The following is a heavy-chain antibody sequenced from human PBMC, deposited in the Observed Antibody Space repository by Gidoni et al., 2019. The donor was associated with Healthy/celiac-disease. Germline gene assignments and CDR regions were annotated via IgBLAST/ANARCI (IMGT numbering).Heavy chain of an antibody. J-gene: IGHJ4*02. CDR3: AKDSSEGGVFFDY. D-gene: IGHD1-26*01. CDR1: GFPISSYT. V-gene: IGHV3-23*01. Sequence: EVQLLESGGGLVQPGGSLRLCCAASGFPISSYTMNWVRQAPGKGLEWASAVTGSGSSTYSADSVKGRFTISRDNSRNALYLQMNSLRAADTAVYYCAKDSSEGGVFFDYWGQGTLVTVSS. CDR2: VTGSGSST.